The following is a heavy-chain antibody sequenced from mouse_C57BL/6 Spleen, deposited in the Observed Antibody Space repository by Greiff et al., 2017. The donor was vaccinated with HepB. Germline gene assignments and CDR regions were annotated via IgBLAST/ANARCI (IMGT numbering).Heavy chain of an antibody. J-gene: IGHJ2*01. CDR2: IRNKANGYTT. CDR3: ARYMNYGSSHYFDY. V-gene: IGHV7-3*01. Sequence: EVQRVESGGGLVQPGGSLSLSCAASGFTFTDYYMSWVRQPPGKALEWLGFIRNKANGYTTEYSASVKGRFTISRDNSQSILYLQMNALRAEDSATYYCARYMNYGSSHYFDYWGQGTTLTVSS. D-gene: IGHD1-1*01. CDR1: GFTFTDYY.